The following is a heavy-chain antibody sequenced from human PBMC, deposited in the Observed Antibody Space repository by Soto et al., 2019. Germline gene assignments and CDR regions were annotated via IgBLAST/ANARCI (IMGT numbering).Heavy chain of an antibody. D-gene: IGHD2-15*01. CDR3: TTGIKVT. Sequence: QLVESGGGLVQPGGSLRLSCAASGFTFSKAWMSWVRQAPGKGLEWIGRIKTKSDGETTDYITPVKGRFTISRDDSKNTVYLQMNSLKTEDTAVYYCTTGIKVTWDQGTLVTVSS. CDR1: GFTFSKAW. V-gene: IGHV3-15*01. CDR2: IKTKSDGETT. J-gene: IGHJ5*02.